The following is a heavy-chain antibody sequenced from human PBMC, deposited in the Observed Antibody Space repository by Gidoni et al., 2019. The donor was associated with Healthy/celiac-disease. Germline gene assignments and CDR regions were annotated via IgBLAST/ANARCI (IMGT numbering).Heavy chain of an antibody. CDR1: GFTFSGSA. CDR2: IRSKANSYAT. J-gene: IGHJ4*02. CDR3: TSIAARPERG. Sequence: AASGFTFSGSAMHWVRQASGKGLEWVGRIRSKANSYATAYAASVKGRFTISRDDSKNTAYLQMNSLKTEDTAVYYCTSIAARPERGWGQGTLVTVSS. D-gene: IGHD6-6*01. V-gene: IGHV3-73*01.